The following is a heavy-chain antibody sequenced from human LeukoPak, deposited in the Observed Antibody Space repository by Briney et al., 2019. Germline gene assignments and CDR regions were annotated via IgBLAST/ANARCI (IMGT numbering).Heavy chain of an antibody. J-gene: IGHJ4*02. Sequence: SGESLKISCKGSGYSFTSYWISWVRQMPGKGLEWMGRIDPSDSYTNYSPSFQGHVTISADKSISTAYLQRSSLKASDTAMYYCARLPLRLTGYYRFPLDYWGQGTLVTVSS. CDR2: IDPSDSYT. V-gene: IGHV5-10-1*01. CDR1: GYSFTSYW. CDR3: ARLPLRLTGYYRFPLDY. D-gene: IGHD3-9*01.